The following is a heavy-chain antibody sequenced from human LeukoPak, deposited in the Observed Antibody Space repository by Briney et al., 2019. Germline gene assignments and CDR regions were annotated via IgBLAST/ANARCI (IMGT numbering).Heavy chain of an antibody. CDR2: IYYSGST. J-gene: IGHJ4*02. D-gene: IGHD3-22*01. V-gene: IGHV4-39*07. CDR3: ARGTSYYYDSSGSVDY. Sequence: SETLSLTCTVSGGSISSSSYYWGWIRQPPGKGLEWIGSIYYSGSTYYNPPLKSRVTISVDTSKNQFSLKLSSVTAADTAVYYCARGTSYYYDSSGSVDYLGQGTLVTVSS. CDR1: GGSISSSSYY.